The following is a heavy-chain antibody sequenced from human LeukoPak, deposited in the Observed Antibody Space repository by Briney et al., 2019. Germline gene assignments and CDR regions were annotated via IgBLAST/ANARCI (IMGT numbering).Heavy chain of an antibody. J-gene: IGHJ5*02. CDR3: ATGSGWHDH. Sequence: PGGSLRLSCAASGFTFTTYWMTWVRQTPGRGLEWLANIKQDGSVKYYVDSVKGRFTISRDNAKNSLYLQMISLRAEDTGVYYCATGSGWHDHWGQGTPVTVSS. V-gene: IGHV3-7*01. D-gene: IGHD6-19*01. CDR2: IKQDGSVK. CDR1: GFTFTTYW.